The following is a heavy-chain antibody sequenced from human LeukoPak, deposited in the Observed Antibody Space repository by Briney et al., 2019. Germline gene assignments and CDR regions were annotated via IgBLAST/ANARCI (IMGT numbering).Heavy chain of an antibody. CDR1: GFTFSDYY. CDR3: AKGKAVAVDFDY. Sequence: GGSLRLSCAASGFTFSDYYMSWIRQAPGKGLEWVSYISSSGSTIYYADSVKGRFTISRDNSKNTLYLQMNSLRAEDTAVYYCAKGKAVAVDFDYWGQGTLVTVSS. CDR2: ISSSGSTI. D-gene: IGHD6-19*01. J-gene: IGHJ4*02. V-gene: IGHV3-11*01.